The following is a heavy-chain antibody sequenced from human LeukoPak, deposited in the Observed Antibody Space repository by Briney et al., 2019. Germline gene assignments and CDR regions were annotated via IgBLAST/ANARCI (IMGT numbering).Heavy chain of an antibody. Sequence: PGGSLRLSCAASGFTFSSYGMHWVRQAPAKGLEWVAVISYDGSNKYYADSVKGRFTISRDNSKNTLYLQMNSLRAEDTAVYYCAKDLSLLGYYFDYWGQGTLVTVSS. CDR1: GFTFSSYG. J-gene: IGHJ4*02. V-gene: IGHV3-30*18. CDR2: ISYDGSNK. CDR3: AKDLSLLGYYFDY.